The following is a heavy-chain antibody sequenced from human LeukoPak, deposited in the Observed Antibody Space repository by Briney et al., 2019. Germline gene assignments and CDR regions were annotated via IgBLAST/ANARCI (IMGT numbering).Heavy chain of an antibody. CDR2: ISSSGSTI. Sequence: PGGSLRLSCAASGFTFSSYSMNWVRQAPGKGLEWVSYISSSGSTIYYADSVKGRFTISKDNAKNSLYLQMNSLRAEDTAVYYCARARRVAVAGYYYYYGMDVWGQGTTVTVSS. V-gene: IGHV3-48*04. CDR1: GFTFSSYS. D-gene: IGHD6-19*01. CDR3: ARARRVAVAGYYYYYGMDV. J-gene: IGHJ6*02.